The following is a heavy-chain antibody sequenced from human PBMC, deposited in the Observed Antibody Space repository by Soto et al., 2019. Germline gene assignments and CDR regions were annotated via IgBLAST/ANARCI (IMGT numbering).Heavy chain of an antibody. J-gene: IGHJ6*03. D-gene: IGHD6-13*01. Sequence: ASVTGSCKASGYTFTSYAMHWVRQAPGQRLEWMGWINAGNGNTKYSQKFQGRVTITRDTSASTAYMELSSLRSEDTAVYYCASSLAAAKNYYYYMDVWGKGTTVTVSS. CDR3: ASSLAAAKNYYYYMDV. CDR2: INAGNGNT. CDR1: GYTFTSYA. V-gene: IGHV1-3*01.